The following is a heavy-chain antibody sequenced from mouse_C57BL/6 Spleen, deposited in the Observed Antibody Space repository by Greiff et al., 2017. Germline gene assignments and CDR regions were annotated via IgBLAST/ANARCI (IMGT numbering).Heavy chain of an antibody. CDR2: IDPSDSET. CDR1: GYTFTSYW. D-gene: IGHD1-1*01. V-gene: IGHV1-52*01. Sequence: QVQLKQPGAELVRPGSSVKLSCKASGYTFTSYWMHWVKQRPIQGLEWIGNIDPSDSETHYNQKFKDKATLTVDKSSSTAYMQLSSLTSEDSAVYYCARGRNYYGSSHWYVDVWGTGTTVTVSS. J-gene: IGHJ1*03. CDR3: ARGRNYYGSSHWYVDV.